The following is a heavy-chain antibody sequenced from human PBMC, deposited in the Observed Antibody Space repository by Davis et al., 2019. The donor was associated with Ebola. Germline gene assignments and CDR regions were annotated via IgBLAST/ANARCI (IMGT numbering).Heavy chain of an antibody. CDR1: GFTFSSYW. CDR3: ARAEPLRPPYCGGDCYSPLDY. Sequence: GESLKISCAASGFTFSSYWMHWVRQAPGKGLVWVSRINSDGSSTSYADSVKGRFTISRDNAKNTLYLQMNSLRAEDTAVYYCARAEPLRPPYCGGDCYSPLDYWGQGTLVTVSS. CDR2: INSDGSST. J-gene: IGHJ4*02. D-gene: IGHD2-21*02. V-gene: IGHV3-74*01.